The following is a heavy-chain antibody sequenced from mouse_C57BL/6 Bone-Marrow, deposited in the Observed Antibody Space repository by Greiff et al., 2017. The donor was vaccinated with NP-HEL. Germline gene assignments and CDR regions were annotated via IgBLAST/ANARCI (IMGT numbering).Heavy chain of an antibody. CDR2: IDPSDSYT. J-gene: IGHJ2*01. CDR1: GYTFTSYW. Sequence: QVQLQQPGAELVKPGASVKLSCKASGYTFTSYWMQWVKQRPGQGLEWIGEIDPSDSYTNYNQKFKGKATLTVDTSSSTAYMQLSSLTSEDSAVYYCARRRGNLLLRYYFDYWGQGTTLTVSS. V-gene: IGHV1-50*01. CDR3: ARRRGNLLLRYYFDY. D-gene: IGHD1-1*01.